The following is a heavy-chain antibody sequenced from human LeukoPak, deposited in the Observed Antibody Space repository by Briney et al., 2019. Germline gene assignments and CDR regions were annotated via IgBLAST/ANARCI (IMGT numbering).Heavy chain of an antibody. D-gene: IGHD3-10*01. J-gene: IGHJ5*02. Sequence: TGGSLRLSCAASEFTFSSYSMNWIRQPPGKGLEWIGSIYDSGSTYYNPSLKSRVTISVDTSKNQFSLKLNSVTAADTAVYYCARHYGPWGQGTLVTVPS. CDR1: EFTFSSYS. V-gene: IGHV4-39*01. CDR3: ARHYGP. CDR2: IYDSGST.